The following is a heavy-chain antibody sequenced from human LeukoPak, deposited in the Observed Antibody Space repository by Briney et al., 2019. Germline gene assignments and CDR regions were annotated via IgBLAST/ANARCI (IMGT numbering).Heavy chain of an antibody. Sequence: PGGSLRLSCAASGFTFSSYSMNWVRQAPGKGLEWVSYISSSSSTIYYADSVKGRFTISRDNAKNSLYLQMNSLRAEDTAVYYCASTKGTVAGMFYFDYWGQGTLVTVSS. CDR3: ASTKGTVAGMFYFDY. CDR1: GFTFSSYS. CDR2: ISSSSSTI. D-gene: IGHD6-19*01. J-gene: IGHJ4*02. V-gene: IGHV3-48*01.